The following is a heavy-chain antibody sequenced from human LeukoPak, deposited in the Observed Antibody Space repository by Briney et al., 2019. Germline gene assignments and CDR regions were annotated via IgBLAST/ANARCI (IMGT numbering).Heavy chain of an antibody. J-gene: IGHJ4*02. CDR2: ISWNSGSI. CDR3: AKGSFSRWDFDY. Sequence: PGGSLRLSCAASGFTFDDYAMHWVRQAPGKGLEWVSGISWNSGSIGYADSVKGRFTISRDNTKNSLYLQMNSLRAEDTAFYYCAKGSFSRWDFDYWGQGTLVTVSS. CDR1: GFTFDDYA. D-gene: IGHD6-13*01. V-gene: IGHV3-9*01.